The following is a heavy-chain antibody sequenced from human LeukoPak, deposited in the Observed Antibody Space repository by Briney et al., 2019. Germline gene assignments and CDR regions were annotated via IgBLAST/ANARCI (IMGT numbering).Heavy chain of an antibody. CDR2: IYYSGTT. Sequence: PSETLSLTCTVSGGSISSVSYYWSWIRQHPGKGLEWIGSIYYSGTTYYNPSLKSRVIISVDTSKNQFSLKLSSVTAADTAVYYCASINLPSYYYDSSGLDAFDIWGQGTMVTVSS. V-gene: IGHV4-31*03. D-gene: IGHD3-22*01. J-gene: IGHJ3*02. CDR3: ASINLPSYYYDSSGLDAFDI. CDR1: GGSISSVSYY.